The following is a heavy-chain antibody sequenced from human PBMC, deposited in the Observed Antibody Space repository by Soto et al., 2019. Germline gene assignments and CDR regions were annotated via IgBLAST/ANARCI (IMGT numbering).Heavy chain of an antibody. V-gene: IGHV1-8*01. CDR2: MNPNSGNT. Sequence: QVQLVQSGAEVKKPGASVKVSCKASGYTFTSYDINWVRQATGQGLEWMGWMNPNSGNTGYAQKFQGRVTMTRNISISTAYMELSSVRSEDTAVYYCAGGPAVGAAAGTVLPYWCQGTLVTVSS. CDR3: AGGPAVGAAAGTVLPY. D-gene: IGHD6-13*01. J-gene: IGHJ4*02. CDR1: GYTFTSYD.